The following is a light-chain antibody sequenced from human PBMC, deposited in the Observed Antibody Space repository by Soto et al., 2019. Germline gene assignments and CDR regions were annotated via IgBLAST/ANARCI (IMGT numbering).Light chain of an antibody. CDR2: DTS. V-gene: IGKV3D-20*02. CDR1: QSVGGSS. J-gene: IGKJ1*01. Sequence: ETLLTQSPGTLSLCPGERATLSCRASQSVGGSSLAWYQQRPGQAPRLLIYDTSNRATGIPARFSGSGSGTDFTLTISSLEPEDFAVYYCQQRSNWPRTFGQGTKVDI. CDR3: QQRSNWPRT.